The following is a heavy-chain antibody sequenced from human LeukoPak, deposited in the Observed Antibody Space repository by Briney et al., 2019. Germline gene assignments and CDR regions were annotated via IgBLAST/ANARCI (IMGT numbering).Heavy chain of an antibody. D-gene: IGHD3-22*01. V-gene: IGHV4-59*01. CDR2: IYNSWNT. Sequence: PSETLSLTCTVSGDSISNYHWSWIRQPPGKGLEWIGYIYNSWNTNYNPSLKSRVTISADTSKNQLSLKLTSVTPADTAVYYCARLYYDSSGYPPADYWGQGTLVTVSS. J-gene: IGHJ4*02. CDR3: ARLYYDSSGYPPADY. CDR1: GDSISNYH.